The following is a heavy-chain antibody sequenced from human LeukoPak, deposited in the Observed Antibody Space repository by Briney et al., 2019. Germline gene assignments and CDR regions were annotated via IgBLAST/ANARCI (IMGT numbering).Heavy chain of an antibody. CDR3: ARAVGSSYGYIAKDGYYYGMDV. CDR2: INHSGST. J-gene: IGHJ6*02. V-gene: IGHV4-34*01. D-gene: IGHD5-18*01. CDR1: GGSFGGYY. Sequence: SESLSLTWAVYGGSFGGYYLGWVRQPPGKGLEWIGEINHSGSTNYNPSLKCRVTISVGTSKTQYSLKLSSVTAAVTAVYYCARAVGSSYGYIAKDGYYYGMDVWGQGTTVTVSS.